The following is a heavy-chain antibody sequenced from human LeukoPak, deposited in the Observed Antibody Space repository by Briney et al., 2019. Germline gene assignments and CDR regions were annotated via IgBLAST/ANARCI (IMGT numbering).Heavy chain of an antibody. J-gene: IGHJ4*02. D-gene: IGHD3-9*01. CDR3: ARDPGQYYDILTGYYTPYYFDY. V-gene: IGHV1-24*01. CDR1: GYTLTELS. Sequence: GASVKVSCKVSGYTLTELSMHWVRQAPGKGLEWMGGFDPEDGETIYAQKFQGRVTMTEDTSTDTAYMELSSLRSEDTAVYYCARDPGQYYDILTGYYTPYYFDYWGQGTLVTVSS. CDR2: FDPEDGET.